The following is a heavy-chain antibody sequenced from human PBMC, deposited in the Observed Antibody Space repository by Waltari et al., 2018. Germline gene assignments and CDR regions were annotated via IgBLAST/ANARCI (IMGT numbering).Heavy chain of an antibody. CDR1: GGTFGSYA. J-gene: IGHJ5*02. Sequence: QVQLVLSGAEVRKPGSSVKVSCKASGGTFGSYAITWVRQAPGEGLEWMGGIIPIFGTAPNYAQKFQGRLTITADESTATVYMDLSSLRSDDTAVYYCARRQLGGAFDPWGQGTLVSVSS. CDR2: IIPIFGTAP. D-gene: IGHD3-16*01. V-gene: IGHV1-69*12. CDR3: ARRQLGGAFDP.